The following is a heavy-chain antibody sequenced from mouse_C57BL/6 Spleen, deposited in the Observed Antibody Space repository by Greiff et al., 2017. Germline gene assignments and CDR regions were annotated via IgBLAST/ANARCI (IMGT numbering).Heavy chain of an antibody. Sequence: VQLQQPGAELVKPGASVQMSCQASGYTFTSYWITWVKQRPGQGLEWIGDIYPGSGSTNYNEKFKSKATLTVDTSSSTAYMQLSSLTSEDSAVYYCARGDYKGSWFAYWGQGTLVTVSA. V-gene: IGHV1-55*01. CDR2: IYPGSGST. J-gene: IGHJ3*01. CDR1: GYTFTSYW. CDR3: ARGDYKGSWFAY. D-gene: IGHD2-12*01.